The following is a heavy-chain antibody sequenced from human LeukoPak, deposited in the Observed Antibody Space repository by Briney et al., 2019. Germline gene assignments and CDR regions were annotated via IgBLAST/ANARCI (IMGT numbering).Heavy chain of an antibody. V-gene: IGHV3-11*04. CDR3: ARRGYTYGYFDF. J-gene: IGHJ4*02. Sequence: GGSLRLSCAASGFTFSDYYMSWIRQAPGEGLEWVSYISSSGNTIYYADSVKGRFTISRGNARNSLYLQMIGLRAEDTAVYYCARRGYTYGYFDFWGQGTLVTVSS. CDR2: ISSSGNTI. D-gene: IGHD5-18*01. CDR1: GFTFSDYY.